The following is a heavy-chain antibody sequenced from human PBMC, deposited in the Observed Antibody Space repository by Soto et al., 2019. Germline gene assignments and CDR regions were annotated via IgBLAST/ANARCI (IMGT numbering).Heavy chain of an antibody. V-gene: IGHV3-9*01. CDR3: AKTRGGAFDY. Sequence: EVQLVESGGGLVQPGRSLRLSCAASGFTFDDYAMHWVRQAPGKGLEWVSGISWNSGSIGYADSVKGRFTISRDNAKNSLYLQMNSLRAEDTALYYCAKTRGGAFDYWDQGTLVTVSS. CDR1: GFTFDDYA. CDR2: ISWNSGSI. D-gene: IGHD1-26*01. J-gene: IGHJ4*02.